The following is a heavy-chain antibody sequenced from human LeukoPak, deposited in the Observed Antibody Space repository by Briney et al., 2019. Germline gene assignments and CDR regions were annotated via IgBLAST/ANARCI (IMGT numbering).Heavy chain of an antibody. Sequence: QSGGSLRLSCAASGFTFSSYAMHWVRPAPGKGLEYVSAISSNGGNTFYANSVKGRFTISRDNSKNTLYLQMGSQRAEHMAVYYCARGQGSYGFQHWGQGTLVTVSS. D-gene: IGHD5-18*01. V-gene: IGHV3-64*01. J-gene: IGHJ1*01. CDR1: GFTFSSYA. CDR3: ARGQGSYGFQH. CDR2: ISSNGGNT.